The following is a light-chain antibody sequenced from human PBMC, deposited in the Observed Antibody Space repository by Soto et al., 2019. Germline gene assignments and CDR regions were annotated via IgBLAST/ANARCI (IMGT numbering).Light chain of an antibody. V-gene: IGLV2-14*01. CDR1: SSDVGAYNY. CDR3: ISYTSGSTWV. Sequence: HSVLTQPASVSGSPGQSITISCTGTSSDVGAYNYVSCYQHHPGKAPKLMIYEVSNRPSGVSDRFSGSRSGNTASLTISGLQAEDESDYYCISYTSGSTWVFGGGTKVTAL. CDR2: EVS. J-gene: IGLJ3*02.